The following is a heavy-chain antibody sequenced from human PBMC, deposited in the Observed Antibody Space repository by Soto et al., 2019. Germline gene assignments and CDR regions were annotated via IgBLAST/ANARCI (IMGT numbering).Heavy chain of an antibody. D-gene: IGHD5-18*01. J-gene: IGHJ4*02. Sequence: QVQLQESGPGLVKPSETLSLTCIVSGGSISNYYWSWIRQPPGKGLEWIGYIYYSGSTNYNPSLTSRVTISVATSKNQFTLTLSSVTAADTAVYYCARHRYSYGVYYFDYWGQGTLVTVSS. CDR3: ARHRYSYGVYYFDY. CDR1: GGSISNYY. CDR2: IYYSGST. V-gene: IGHV4-59*08.